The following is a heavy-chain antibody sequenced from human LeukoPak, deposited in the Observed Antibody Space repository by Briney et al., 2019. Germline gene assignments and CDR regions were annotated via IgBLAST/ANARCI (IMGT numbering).Heavy chain of an antibody. CDR2: IRYDGTNK. J-gene: IGHJ4*02. CDR1: GFSFSSYG. CDR3: ARGPSGYHNT. D-gene: IGHD5-12*01. V-gene: IGHV3-30*02. Sequence: GGSLRLSCAASGFSFSSYGMHWVRQAPGKGLEWVAFIRYDGTNKYYADSVKGRFTISRDNSKNTLFLQMYSLRAEDTAVYYCARGPSGYHNTGGQGTLVTVSS.